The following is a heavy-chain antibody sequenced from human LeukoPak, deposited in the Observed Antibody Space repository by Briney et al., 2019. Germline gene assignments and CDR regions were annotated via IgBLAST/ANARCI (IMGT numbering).Heavy chain of an antibody. Sequence: GRSLRLSCSASGFTFSSYAMHWVRQAPGKGLEYVSAISSNGGSKYYADSVKGRFTISRDNSKNTLYLQMSSLRAEDTAVYYCVSLAVAGRFLYYYGMDDWGKGTTVTVSS. CDR2: ISSNGGSK. CDR1: GFTFSSYA. CDR3: VSLAVAGRFLYYYGMDD. D-gene: IGHD6-19*01. J-gene: IGHJ6*04. V-gene: IGHV3-64D*06.